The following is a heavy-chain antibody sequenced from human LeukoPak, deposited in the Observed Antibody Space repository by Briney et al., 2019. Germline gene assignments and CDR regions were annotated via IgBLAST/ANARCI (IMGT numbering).Heavy chain of an antibody. Sequence: GGSLRLSCAASGFTFSSYGMSWVRKAPGKGLEWVSAISGSGGSTYYADSVKGRFTISRDNSKNTLYLQMNSLRAEDTAVYYCAGGRYLGANWFDPWGQGTLVTVSS. CDR3: AGGRYLGANWFDP. V-gene: IGHV3-23*01. CDR2: ISGSGGST. J-gene: IGHJ5*02. CDR1: GFTFSSYG. D-gene: IGHD1-26*01.